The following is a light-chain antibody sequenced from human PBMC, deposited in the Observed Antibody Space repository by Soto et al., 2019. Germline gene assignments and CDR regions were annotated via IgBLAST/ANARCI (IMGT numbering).Light chain of an antibody. CDR2: GAS. CDR1: QSVRNN. J-gene: IGKJ1*01. Sequence: TVMTQSPATLSVSVGERVTLSCRASQSVRNNLAWYQQKPGQAPRLLIYGASTRATDVPDRFSGSGSGTEFTLTISGLQSEDFAVYYCQEYDNWPPWTFGQGTKVDI. CDR3: QEYDNWPPWT. V-gene: IGKV3-15*01.